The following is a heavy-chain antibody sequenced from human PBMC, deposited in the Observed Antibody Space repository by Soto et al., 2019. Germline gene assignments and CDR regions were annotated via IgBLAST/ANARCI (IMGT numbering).Heavy chain of an antibody. CDR3: ARDGYDILTGHRGPLDWFDP. D-gene: IGHD3-9*01. CDR1: GYTFTSYY. J-gene: IGHJ5*02. Sequence: ASVKVSCKASGYTFTSYYMHWVRQAPGQGLEWMGIINPSGGSTSYAQKFQGRVTMTRDTSTSTVYMELSSLGSEDTAVYYCARDGYDILTGHRGPLDWFDPWGQGTLVTVSS. CDR2: INPSGGST. V-gene: IGHV1-46*01.